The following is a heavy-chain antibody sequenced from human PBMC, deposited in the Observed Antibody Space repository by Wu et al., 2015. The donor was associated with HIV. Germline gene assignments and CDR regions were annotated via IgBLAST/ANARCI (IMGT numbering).Heavy chain of an antibody. J-gene: IGHJ4*02. CDR1: GGIFSSYA. V-gene: IGHV1-69*12. Sequence: QVQLVQSGAEVKKPGSSVKVSCKASGGIFSSYAFNWVRQAPGRGLAWMGGIIPMSGIATYGQNFQDRVTITADESTSTTYMELSSLKSEDTAVYYCARDQDNYPQGGDYWGQGTLVIVSS. CDR2: IIPMSGIA. D-gene: IGHD5-24*01. CDR3: ARDQDNYPQGGDY.